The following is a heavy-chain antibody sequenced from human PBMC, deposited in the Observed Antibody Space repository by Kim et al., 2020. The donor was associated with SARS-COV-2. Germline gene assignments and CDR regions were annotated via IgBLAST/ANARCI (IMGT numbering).Heavy chain of an antibody. Sequence: SETLSLTCAVYGGSFSGYYWSWIRQPPGKGLEWIGEINHSGSTNYNPSLKSRVTISVDTSKNQFSLKLSSVTAADTAVYYCARGSLIFGKRRWFDPWGQGTLVTVSS. V-gene: IGHV4-34*01. J-gene: IGHJ5*02. CDR2: INHSGST. CDR3: ARGSLIFGKRRWFDP. CDR1: GGSFSGYY. D-gene: IGHD3-3*01.